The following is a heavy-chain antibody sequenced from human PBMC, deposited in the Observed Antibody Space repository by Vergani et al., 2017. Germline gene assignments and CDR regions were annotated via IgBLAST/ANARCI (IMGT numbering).Heavy chain of an antibody. Sequence: EVHLLESGGGLRQPGGSLKFSCAASGSTFSTYAMSWVRQVPGKGLEWVATIDNSDWIIYYTHFVKGRFTITGDNSKGTVFLQMNSLSAEDTALYYCAKGRVSLDLCGDHFQHWGRGTLVTVSS. V-gene: IGHV3-23*01. D-gene: IGHD2-21*01. CDR1: GSTFSTYA. CDR2: IDNSDWII. CDR3: AKGRVSLDLCGDHFQH. J-gene: IGHJ1*01.